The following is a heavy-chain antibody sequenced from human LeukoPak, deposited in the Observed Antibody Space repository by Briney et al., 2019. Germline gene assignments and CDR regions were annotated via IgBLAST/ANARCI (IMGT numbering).Heavy chain of an antibody. J-gene: IGHJ3*02. Sequence: ASVKVSCKASGYSFPSYGIAWIRQAPGQGLEWMGWISPYNGDTNYEQNLQGRATMTTDTSTSTAYMELRSLRSDDTAVYYCARESEHAFHIWGQGTMVTVSS. CDR3: ARESEHAFHI. V-gene: IGHV1-18*01. CDR2: ISPYNGDT. CDR1: GYSFPSYG.